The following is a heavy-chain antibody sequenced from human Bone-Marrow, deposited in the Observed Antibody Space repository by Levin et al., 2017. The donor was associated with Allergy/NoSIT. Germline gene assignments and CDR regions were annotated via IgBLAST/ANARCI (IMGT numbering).Heavy chain of an antibody. Sequence: SETLSLTCAVSGGSIITANWWSWVRQSPGKGLEWIGEIHYSESTNYNPSLESRVTMSVDKSKNQFSLKLSSMTAADTAIYYCARYGDYAGDAFDMWGQGTMVTVSS. CDR3: ARYGDYAGDAFDM. V-gene: IGHV4-4*02. D-gene: IGHD4-17*01. CDR1: GGSIITANW. CDR2: IHYSEST. J-gene: IGHJ3*02.